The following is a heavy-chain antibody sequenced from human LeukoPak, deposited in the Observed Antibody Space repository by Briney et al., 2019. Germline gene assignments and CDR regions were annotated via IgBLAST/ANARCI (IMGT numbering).Heavy chain of an antibody. CDR3: ARDGFLPDYYGSGLGI. D-gene: IGHD3-10*01. Sequence: GGSLRLSCAASGFTFSSYGMHWVRQAPGKGLEWVAFIRYDGSNKYYADSVKGRFTISRDNSKNTLYLQMNSLRAEDTAVYYCARDGFLPDYYGSGLGIWGQGTMVTVSS. CDR1: GFTFSSYG. V-gene: IGHV3-30*02. J-gene: IGHJ3*02. CDR2: IRYDGSNK.